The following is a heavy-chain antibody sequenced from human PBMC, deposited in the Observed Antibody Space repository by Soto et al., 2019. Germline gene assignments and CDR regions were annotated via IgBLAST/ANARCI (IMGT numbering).Heavy chain of an antibody. D-gene: IGHD6-6*01. J-gene: IGHJ4*02. Sequence: ASVKVSCKASGYTFTSYGISWVRQAPGQGLEWMGWISAYNGNTNYAQKLQGRVTMTTDTSTSPAYMELRSLRSDDTAVYCCARDVGSGSIAARDYWGQGTLVTVSS. V-gene: IGHV1-18*01. CDR3: ARDVGSGSIAARDY. CDR2: ISAYNGNT. CDR1: GYTFTSYG.